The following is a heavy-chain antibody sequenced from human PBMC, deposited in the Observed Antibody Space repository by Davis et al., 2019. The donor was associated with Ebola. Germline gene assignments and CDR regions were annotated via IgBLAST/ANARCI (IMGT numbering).Heavy chain of an antibody. V-gene: IGHV3-7*01. D-gene: IGHD3-3*01. CDR1: GFTFSSYW. CDR3: ARSRYDDY. J-gene: IGHJ4*02. CDR2: IKQDGSEK. Sequence: GESLKISCAASGFTFSSYWMTWVRQAPGEGLEWVANIKQDGSEKCYADSVKGRFTISRDNAKNSLYLQMNSLRVEDTAVYYCARSRYDDYWGQGTLVTVSS.